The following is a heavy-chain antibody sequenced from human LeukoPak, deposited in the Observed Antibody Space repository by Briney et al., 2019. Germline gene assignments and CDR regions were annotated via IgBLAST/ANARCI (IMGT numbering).Heavy chain of an antibody. V-gene: IGHV3-23*01. J-gene: IGHJ4*02. D-gene: IGHD2-2*01. CDR1: GFTFNSYA. Sequence: PGGSLRLSCAASGFTFNSYAMAWVRQAPEKGLEWVSSITDSGFNTYYADSVKGRFTISRDNSKNTLYLQMNSLRAEDTAVYYCAKDEGIVPAAIFDYWGQGTLVTVSS. CDR2: ITDSGFNT. CDR3: AKDEGIVPAAIFDY.